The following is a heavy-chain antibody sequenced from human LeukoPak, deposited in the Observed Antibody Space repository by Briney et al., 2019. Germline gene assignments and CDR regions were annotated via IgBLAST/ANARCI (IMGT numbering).Heavy chain of an antibody. J-gene: IGHJ5*02. Sequence: GRSLRLSCAASGFTFSSYAMHWVRQAPGKGLEWVAVISYDGSNKYYADSVKGRFTISRDNSKNTLYLQMNSPRAEDTAVYYCARGGGASRHNWFDPWGQGTLVTVSS. CDR3: ARGGGASRHNWFDP. D-gene: IGHD2-21*01. CDR1: GFTFSSYA. CDR2: ISYDGSNK. V-gene: IGHV3-30-3*01.